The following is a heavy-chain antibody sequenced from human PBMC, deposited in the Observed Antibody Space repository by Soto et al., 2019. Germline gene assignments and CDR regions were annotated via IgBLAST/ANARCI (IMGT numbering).Heavy chain of an antibody. J-gene: IGHJ4*02. Sequence: PSETLSLTCTVSGGSISSGGYYWSWIRQHPGKGLEWIGYIYYSGSTYYNPSLKSRVTISVDTSKNQFSLKLSSVTAADTAVYYCARATPPDPESGYSSGGLAYWGQGTLVTVSS. V-gene: IGHV4-31*03. CDR3: ARATPPDPESGYSSGGLAY. D-gene: IGHD6-19*01. CDR2: IYYSGST. CDR1: GGSISSGGYY.